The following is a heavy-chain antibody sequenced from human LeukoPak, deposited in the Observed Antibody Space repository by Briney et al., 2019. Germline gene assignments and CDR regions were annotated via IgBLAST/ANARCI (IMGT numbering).Heavy chain of an antibody. CDR3: ARVWYYDFWSGYSCLDY. J-gene: IGHJ4*02. CDR1: GFTFSSYS. V-gene: IGHV3-21*01. CDR2: IISTSSNT. Sequence: PGGSLRLSCAASGFTFSSYSINWVRQAPGKGLEWVSSIISTSSNTNYADSVKGRFTISRDKAKNSLYLQMNSLRAEDTAVYYCARVWYYDFWSGYSCLDYWGQGTLVTVSS. D-gene: IGHD3-3*01.